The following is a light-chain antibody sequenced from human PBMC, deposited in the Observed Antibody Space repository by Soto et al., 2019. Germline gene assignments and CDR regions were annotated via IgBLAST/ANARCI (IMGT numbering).Light chain of an antibody. J-gene: IGKJ1*01. CDR1: QSVNSN. CDR2: GAS. Sequence: EIILTQSPATLSVSPGERATLSCRASQSVNSNLAWYQQKPGQAPRLLIYGASTRATGIPARCSGSGSGTEFTLTISSLQSEDFVIYYCQQYNNWPPGTFGQGTKVEIK. CDR3: QQYNNWPPGT. V-gene: IGKV3-15*01.